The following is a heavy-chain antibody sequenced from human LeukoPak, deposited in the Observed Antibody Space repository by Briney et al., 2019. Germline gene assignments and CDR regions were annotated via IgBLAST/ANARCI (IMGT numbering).Heavy chain of an antibody. CDR1: GFSFSKSA. V-gene: IGHV3-30*18. D-gene: IGHD3-10*01. J-gene: IGHJ4*02. CDR2: ISHDGRTK. CDR3: AKDLRSGSACLDY. Sequence: PGGSLRLSCAASGFSFSKSAMHWVRQAPGKGLEWVAVISHDGRTKYYAESVKGRFTISRDNYKNIVVLQLNGLRPEDTAMYYCAKDLRSGSACLDYWGQGTLATVSS.